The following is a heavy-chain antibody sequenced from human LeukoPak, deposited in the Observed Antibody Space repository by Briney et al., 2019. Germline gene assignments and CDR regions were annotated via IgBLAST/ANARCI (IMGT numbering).Heavy chain of an antibody. CDR2: INPSGGST. V-gene: IGHV1-46*01. Sequence: GASVKVSCKASGYTFTSYYMHWVRQAPGQGLEWMGIINPSGGSTSYAQKFQGRVTMTRDTSTSTVYMELSSLRSEDTAVYYCARVAHSGSYLGPTEHFDYWGQGTLVTVSS. J-gene: IGHJ4*02. CDR1: GYTFTSYY. CDR3: ARVAHSGSYLGPTEHFDY. D-gene: IGHD1-26*01.